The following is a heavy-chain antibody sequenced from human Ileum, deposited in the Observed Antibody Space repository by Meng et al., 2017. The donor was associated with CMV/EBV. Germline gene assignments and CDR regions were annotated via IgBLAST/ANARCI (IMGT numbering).Heavy chain of an antibody. CDR1: AVCISSGGYC. CDR2: FYYGERS. D-gene: IGHD2-2*01. V-gene: IGHV4-31*02. Sequence: VSAVCISSGGYCWSWIRQHPAKDLLWIRYFYYGERSCSSPSLRIRVTISVDTSKIQFSLKLTSVTATDTAVYYCTRSPDHASLLEYWGQGTLVTVSS. CDR3: TRSPDHASLLEY. J-gene: IGHJ4*02.